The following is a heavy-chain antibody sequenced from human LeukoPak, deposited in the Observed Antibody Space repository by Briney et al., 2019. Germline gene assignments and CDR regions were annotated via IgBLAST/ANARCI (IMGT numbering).Heavy chain of an antibody. V-gene: IGHV4-30-2*01. CDR2: IYHSGST. CDR3: ARIPIVVVPAAIPAEDY. CDR1: GGSISSGGYY. Sequence: SETLSLTCTVSGGSISSGGYYWSWIRQPPGKGLEWIGYIYHSGSTYYNPSLKSRVTISVDRSKNQFSLKLSSVTAADTAVYYCARIPIVVVPAAIPAEDYWGQGTLVTVSS. D-gene: IGHD2-2*02. J-gene: IGHJ4*02.